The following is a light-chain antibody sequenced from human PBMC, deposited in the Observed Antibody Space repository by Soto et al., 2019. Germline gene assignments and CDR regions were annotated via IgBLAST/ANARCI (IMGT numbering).Light chain of an antibody. J-gene: IGLJ3*02. CDR3: QSYDSSLYWV. V-gene: IGLV1-40*01. Sequence: QSVLTQPPSVSGAPGQRVTISCTGSDSNIGAGFDVHWYQQLPGTAPKLLIYGNSNRPSGVPDRFSGSKSGTSASLAITGLQAEDEADYYCQSYDSSLYWVFGGGTKLTVL. CDR1: DSNIGAGFD. CDR2: GNS.